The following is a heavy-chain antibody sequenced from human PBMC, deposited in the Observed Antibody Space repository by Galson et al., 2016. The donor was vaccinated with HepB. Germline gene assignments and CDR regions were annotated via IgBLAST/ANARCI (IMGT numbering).Heavy chain of an antibody. CDR2: ISGSGDDT. CDR3: ARGLSMNWFDS. V-gene: IGHV3-23*01. J-gene: IGHJ5*01. CDR1: GFTFRSSA. Sequence: SLRLSCAASGFTFRSSAMSWVRQTPGKGLEWVSAISGSGDDTHYADAVKGRFTISRDNSNDTLYLQMNSLRAEDTAVYYCARGLSMNWFDSWGQGTLVTVSS.